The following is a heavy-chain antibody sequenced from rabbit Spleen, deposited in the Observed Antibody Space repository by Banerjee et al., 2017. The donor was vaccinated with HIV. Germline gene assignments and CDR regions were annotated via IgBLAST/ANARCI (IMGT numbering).Heavy chain of an antibody. CDR1: GFDLSQNYV. V-gene: IGHV1S43*01. CDR2: IGSNSGNT. CDR3: ERDNVGDVGYGYGDL. D-gene: IGHD6-1*01. Sequence: QEQLEESGGGLVKPGGTLTLTCKASGFDLSQNYVMCWVRQAPGKGLEWIGCIGSNSGNTYYASWAKGRFTISTSTSLNTVTLQLNSLTAADTATYFCERDNVGDVGYGYGDLWGPGTLVTVS. J-gene: IGHJ6*01.